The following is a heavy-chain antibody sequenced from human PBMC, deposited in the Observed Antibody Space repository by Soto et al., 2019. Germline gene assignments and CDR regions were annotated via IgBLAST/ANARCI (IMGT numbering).Heavy chain of an antibody. J-gene: IGHJ2*01. CDR1: GFTFSSYS. CDR2: ISSSSSYI. CDR3: ARAGNSSWYFDL. Sequence: EVQLVESGGGLVKPGGSLRLSCAASGFTFSSYSMNWVRQAPGKGLEWVSSISSSSSYIYYADSVKGRFTISRDNAENSLYLQMNSLRAEDTAVYYCARAGNSSWYFDLWGRGTLVTVSS. D-gene: IGHD6-13*01. V-gene: IGHV3-21*01.